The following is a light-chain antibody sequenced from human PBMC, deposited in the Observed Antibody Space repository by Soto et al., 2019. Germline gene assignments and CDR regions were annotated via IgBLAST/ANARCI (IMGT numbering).Light chain of an antibody. V-gene: IGKV3D-15*01. CDR3: QQYNNWPIT. CDR1: QGVSRK. J-gene: IGKJ5*01. Sequence: DIVMTQSPATLSVAPGERVTFSCRASQGVSRKLAWYQHKPGQAPRLLIYGASSRATGIPDRFSGSGSGTDFTLTISSLEPEDFAVYYCQQYNNWPITFGQGTRLEIK. CDR2: GAS.